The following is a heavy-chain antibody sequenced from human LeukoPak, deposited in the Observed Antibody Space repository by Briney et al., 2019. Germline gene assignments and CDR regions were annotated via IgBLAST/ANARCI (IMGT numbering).Heavy chain of an antibody. V-gene: IGHV1-24*01. D-gene: IGHD3-10*01. CDR3: ATFASSYYFY. J-gene: IGHJ4*02. CDR2: FDPEDGET. Sequence: GASVKVSCKASGHTLSELAIHWVRQAPGKGLEWMGGFDPEDGETIYAQKFQGRVTMIEDTSTDIAYMELTSLRSEGTAVYFCATFASSYYFYWGQGTLVTVSS. CDR1: GHTLSELA.